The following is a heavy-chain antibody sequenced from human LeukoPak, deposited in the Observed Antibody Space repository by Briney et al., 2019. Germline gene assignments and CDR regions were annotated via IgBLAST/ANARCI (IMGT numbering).Heavy chain of an antibody. D-gene: IGHD5-12*01. CDR1: GFTLSSHG. CDR2: IRYDGSKE. Sequence: GGSLRLSCVASGFTLSSHGMHWVRQAPGKGLEWLAFIRYDGSKEDYGDSVKGRFTISRDNSKNTVYLQMNSLRAEDTAVYYCAKGRYSGYDHFDSWGQGTLVTVSS. V-gene: IGHV3-30*02. CDR3: AKGRYSGYDHFDS. J-gene: IGHJ4*02.